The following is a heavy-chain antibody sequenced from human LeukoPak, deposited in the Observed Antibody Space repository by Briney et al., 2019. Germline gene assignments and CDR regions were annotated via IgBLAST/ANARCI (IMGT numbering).Heavy chain of an antibody. CDR2: IGSSSSYI. V-gene: IGHV3-21*01. J-gene: IGHJ5*02. D-gene: IGHD3-10*01. CDR1: GFTFSSYS. CDR3: ARDGWFGDYNWFDP. Sequence: GGSLRLSCAASGFTFSSYSMNWVRQAPGKGLEWVSAIGSSSSYIYYADSVKGRFTISRDNAKNSVYLQMNSLRAEDTAMYYCARDGWFGDYNWFDPWGQGTLVTVSS.